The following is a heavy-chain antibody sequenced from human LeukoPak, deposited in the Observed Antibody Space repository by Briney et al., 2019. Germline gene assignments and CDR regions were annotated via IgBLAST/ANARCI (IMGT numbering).Heavy chain of an antibody. Sequence: GGSLRLSCAASGFTFSSYWMSWVRQAPGKGMEWVANIKQDGSEKYYVDSVKGRFTISRDNAKNSLYLQMNSLRAEDTAVYYCARDPTIFGVVIVPDYWGQGTLVTVST. CDR1: GFTFSSYW. CDR3: ARDPTIFGVVIVPDY. J-gene: IGHJ4*02. CDR2: IKQDGSEK. D-gene: IGHD3-3*01. V-gene: IGHV3-7*01.